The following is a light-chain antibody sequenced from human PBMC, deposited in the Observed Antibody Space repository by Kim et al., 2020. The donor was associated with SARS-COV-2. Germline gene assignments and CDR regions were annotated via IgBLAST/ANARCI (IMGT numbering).Light chain of an antibody. CDR3: HQYYSLPQT. V-gene: IGKV4-1*01. CDR1: QGVLHSSDNNNY. J-gene: IGKJ1*01. CDR2: WAS. Sequence: ATINCKSSQGVLHSSDNNNYLAWYQHKPGQPPKLLIYWASTRESGVPDRFSGSGSGTDFTLTISSLQAEDVAVYYCHQYYSLPQTFGQGTKVEIK.